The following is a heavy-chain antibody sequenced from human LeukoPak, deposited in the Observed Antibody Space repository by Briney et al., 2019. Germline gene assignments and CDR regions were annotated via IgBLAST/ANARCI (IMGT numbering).Heavy chain of an antibody. CDR2: IIPILGTA. CDR1: GGTFSTYG. V-gene: IGHV1-69*01. D-gene: IGHD3-3*01. CDR3: ARGQRNEYYDFWSDDYMDV. J-gene: IGHJ6*03. Sequence: SVKVSCKASGGTFSTYGINWFRQAPGQGPEWMGGIIPILGTANYAQKFKGRVTITADESTSTVYTELSSLRSEDTAVYYCARGQRNEYYDFWSDDYMDVWGQGTTITVSS.